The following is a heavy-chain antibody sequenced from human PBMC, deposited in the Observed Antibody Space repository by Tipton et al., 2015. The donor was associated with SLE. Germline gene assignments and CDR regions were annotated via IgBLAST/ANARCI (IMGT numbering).Heavy chain of an antibody. Sequence: GSLRLSCAASGFTFSSYAMSWVRQAPGKGLEWVSVIYSGGSSTYYADSVKGRFTISRDNSKNTLYLQMNSLRAEDTAVYYCAKCGSGCHFDYWGQGTLVTVSS. CDR1: GFTFSSYA. J-gene: IGHJ4*02. V-gene: IGHV3-23*03. D-gene: IGHD6-19*01. CDR3: AKCGSGCHFDY. CDR2: IYSGGSST.